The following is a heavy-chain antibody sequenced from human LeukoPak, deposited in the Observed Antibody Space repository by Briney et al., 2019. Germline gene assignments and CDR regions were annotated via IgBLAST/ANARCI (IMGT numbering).Heavy chain of an antibody. CDR1: GFNFRNYA. J-gene: IGHJ4*02. Sequence: GGSLRLSCAASGFNFRNYAMSWVRQAPGKGLEWVSSISGSGSGGSTYYADSVKGRFTISRDNSKNTLYLQMNSLRAEDTAVYYCAKSGYNRFDYWGQGTLVTVSS. CDR3: AKSGYNRFDY. D-gene: IGHD5-24*01. CDR2: ISGSGSGGST. V-gene: IGHV3-23*01.